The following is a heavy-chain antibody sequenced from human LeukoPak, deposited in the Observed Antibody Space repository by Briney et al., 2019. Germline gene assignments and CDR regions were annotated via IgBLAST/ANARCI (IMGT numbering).Heavy chain of an antibody. D-gene: IGHD5-12*01. Sequence: GGSLRLSCAASGFTFSSYWMHWVRQAPGKGLVCVSRINSDGSSTSYADSVKGRSTISRDNAKNTLYLQMNSLRAEDTAVYYCARGPSGYHNTGGQGTLVTVSS. J-gene: IGHJ4*02. CDR1: GFTFSSYW. CDR3: ARGPSGYHNT. V-gene: IGHV3-74*01. CDR2: INSDGSST.